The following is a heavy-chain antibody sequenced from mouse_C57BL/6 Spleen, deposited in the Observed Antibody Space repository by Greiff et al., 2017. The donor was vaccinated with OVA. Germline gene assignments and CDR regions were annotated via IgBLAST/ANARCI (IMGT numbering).Heavy chain of an antibody. CDR2: ISYDGSN. J-gene: IGHJ1*03. CDR1: GYSITSGYY. V-gene: IGHV3-6*01. D-gene: IGHD1-1*01. CDR3: ARIITPEGYFDV. Sequence: EVHLVESGPGLVKPSQSLSLTCSVTGYSITSGYYWNWIRQFPGNKLEWMGYISYDGSNNYNPSLKNRISITRDTSKNQFFLKLNSVTTEDTATYYCARIITPEGYFDVWGTGTTVTVSS.